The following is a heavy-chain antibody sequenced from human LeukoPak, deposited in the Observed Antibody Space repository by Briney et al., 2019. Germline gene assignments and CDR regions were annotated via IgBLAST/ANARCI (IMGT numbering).Heavy chain of an antibody. J-gene: IGHJ1*01. CDR3: AKDNTVTTTEYFQH. D-gene: IGHD4-17*01. CDR2: LGISGDYA. CDR1: AFTLSSYA. Sequence: GGSLRLSCVASAFTLSSYAVSWVRQAPGKGLQWVSSLGISGDYAWYAGSVKGRFTISRDSSKNTLYLQMNSLRAEDTAVYYCAKDNTVTTTEYFQHWGQGTLVTVSS. V-gene: IGHV3-23*01.